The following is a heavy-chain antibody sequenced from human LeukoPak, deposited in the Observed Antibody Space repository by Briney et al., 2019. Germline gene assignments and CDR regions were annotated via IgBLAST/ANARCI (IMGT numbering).Heavy chain of an antibody. CDR3: ARGVGYCSGGSCFPERYYNWFDP. J-gene: IGHJ5*02. Sequence: SETLSLTCTVSGGSISSYYCSWIRQPPGKVLEWIGYIYYSGSTNYNPSLKSRVTISVDTSKNQFSLKLSSVTAADTAVYYCARGVGYCSGGSCFPERYYNWFDPWGQGTLVTVSS. CDR2: IYYSGST. D-gene: IGHD2-15*01. CDR1: GGSISSYY. V-gene: IGHV4-59*01.